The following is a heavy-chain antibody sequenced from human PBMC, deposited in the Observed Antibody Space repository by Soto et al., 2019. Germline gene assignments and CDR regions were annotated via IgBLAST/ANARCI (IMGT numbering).Heavy chain of an antibody. V-gene: IGHV1-18*01. D-gene: IGHD6-13*01. CDR1: GYTFSDSG. CDR2: ISVYNGQT. Sequence: QVQLLQPATEVEKPGASVRVSCKASGYTFSDSGVSWVRQAPGQGLEWMGWISVYNGQTNYAPKLQGRVTMTTDTATSTADMERMRLRYDDTAVYFCARVYVSLDYSTTPFDHWCQGTLVTVSS. CDR3: ARVYVSLDYSTTPFDH. J-gene: IGHJ4*02.